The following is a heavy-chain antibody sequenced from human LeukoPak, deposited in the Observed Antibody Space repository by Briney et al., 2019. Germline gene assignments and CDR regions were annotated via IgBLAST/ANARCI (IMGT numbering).Heavy chain of an antibody. CDR2: INADGSSA. J-gene: IGHJ6*02. D-gene: IGHD3-10*01. CDR3: ARDYGRSRDYGMDV. CDR1: GFTLSNYW. Sequence: GGSLRLSCAASGFTLSNYWMHWVRQAPGKGLVWVSRINADGSSASYADSVKGRFTISRDNAKNTLYLHMNSLRAEDTAMYYCARDYGRSRDYGMDVWGQGTTVTVSS. V-gene: IGHV3-74*01.